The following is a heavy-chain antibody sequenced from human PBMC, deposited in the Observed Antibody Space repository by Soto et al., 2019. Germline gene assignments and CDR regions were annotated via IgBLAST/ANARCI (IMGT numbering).Heavy chain of an antibody. V-gene: IGHV1-18*01. Sequence: ASVKVSCKASGYTFTSFGITWVRQAPGQGREWMGWISAYNGNTNYAQKFQGRVTMTTGTSTTTAYMELRSLRSDDTAVYYCARPVDYYYYDMDVWGQGXTVTVSS. CDR3: ARPVDYYYYDMDV. J-gene: IGHJ6*02. CDR2: ISAYNGNT. CDR1: GYTFTSFG.